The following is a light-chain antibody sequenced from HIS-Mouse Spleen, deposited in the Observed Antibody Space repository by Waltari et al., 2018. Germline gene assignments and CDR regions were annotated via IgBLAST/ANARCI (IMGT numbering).Light chain of an antibody. CDR1: QGISNY. V-gene: IGKV1-27*01. CDR2: AAS. Sequence: DIQMTQSPSSLSASVGDRVTITCRASQGISNYLAWYQQKPGKGPKLLIYAASTLQSGVPSRFSGSGSGTDFTLTISSLQPEDVATYYCQKYNSGRTFGQGTKVEIK. CDR3: QKYNSGRT. J-gene: IGKJ1*01.